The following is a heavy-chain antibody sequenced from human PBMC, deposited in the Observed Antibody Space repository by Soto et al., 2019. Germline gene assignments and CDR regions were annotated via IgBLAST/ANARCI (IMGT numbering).Heavy chain of an antibody. V-gene: IGHV3-23*01. CDR1: GFTFSSYA. D-gene: IGHD3-10*01. CDR2: ISGSGGST. CDR3: AKKFLAYYYGSGSEPGWNWFDP. Sequence: EVQLLESGGGLVQPGGSLRLSCAASGFTFSSYAMSWVRQAPGKGLEWVSAISGSGGSTYYADSVTGRFTISSDNSKNTLYLQMNSLRAEDTAVYYCAKKFLAYYYGSGSEPGWNWFDPWGQGTLVTVSS. J-gene: IGHJ5*02.